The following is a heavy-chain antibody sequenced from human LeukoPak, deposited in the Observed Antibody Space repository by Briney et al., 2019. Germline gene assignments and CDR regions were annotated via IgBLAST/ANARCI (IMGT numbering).Heavy chain of an antibody. V-gene: IGHV3-23*01. CDR2: ISGSGGST. CDR3: AKHRYYDNSGYFDY. CDR1: GFTFSSYA. Sequence: GGSLGLSCAASGFTFSSYAMSWVRQAPGKGLEWVSAISGSGGSTYYADSVKGRFTISRDNSKNTLYLQMNSLRAEDTAVYYCAKHRYYDNSGYFDYWGQGTLVTVSS. J-gene: IGHJ4*02. D-gene: IGHD3-22*01.